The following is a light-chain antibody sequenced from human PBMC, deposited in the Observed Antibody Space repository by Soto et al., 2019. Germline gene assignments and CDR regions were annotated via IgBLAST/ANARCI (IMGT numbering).Light chain of an antibody. CDR2: AAS. J-gene: IGKJ1*01. V-gene: IGKV1-39*01. CDR3: QQSYSTPPT. Sequence: DIQMTQSPSSLSASVGDRVTITCRAGHTINNYLNWYQQRPGKAPKLLIYAASSLQSGVPSRFRRSGSVTDFTLTITSLQPEEFATYFCQQSYSTPPTFGPWTKVEIK. CDR1: HTINNY.